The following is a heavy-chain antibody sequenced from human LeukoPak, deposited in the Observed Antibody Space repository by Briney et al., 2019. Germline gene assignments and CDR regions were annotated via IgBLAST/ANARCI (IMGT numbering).Heavy chain of an antibody. CDR2: ISAYNGST. D-gene: IGHD3-10*01. J-gene: IGHJ6*04. Sequence: ASVKVSCKASGYTFTSYGISWVRQAPGQGLEWMGWISAYNGSTNYAQKLQGRVTMTTDTSTSTAYMELRSLRSDDTAVYYCARIPIIGSGSYRMDVWGKGTTVTVSS. CDR3: ARIPIIGSGSYRMDV. CDR1: GYTFTSYG. V-gene: IGHV1-18*01.